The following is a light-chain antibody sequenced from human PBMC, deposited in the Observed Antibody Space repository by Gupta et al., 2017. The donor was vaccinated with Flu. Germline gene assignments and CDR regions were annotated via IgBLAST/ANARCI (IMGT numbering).Light chain of an antibody. J-gene: IGLJ3*02. CDR1: SSDVGGYNY. Sequence: SALTPPASVSGSPGSSITLFCSRTSSDVGGYNYVSWYQQHPGKAPKLMIYEVSNRPSGVPNRFSGSKSGNTASLTISGLQAEDEADYYCSSYTSSTTLEFGGGTKLTVL. CDR3: SSYTSSTTLE. CDR2: EVS. V-gene: IGLV2-14*01.